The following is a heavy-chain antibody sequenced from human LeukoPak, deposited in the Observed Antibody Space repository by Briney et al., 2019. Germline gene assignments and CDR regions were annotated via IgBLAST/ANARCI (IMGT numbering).Heavy chain of an antibody. CDR1: GASFSGYY. Sequence: PSETLSLTCAVDGASFSGYYWSWIRQQAGKWMEWLGEINDRGSTNYNPSLKSRVTMSVDTSKNQFSLKLSSVTAADTAVYYCARRLAAAGGNWFDLWGQGTLVTVSS. V-gene: IGHV4-34*01. D-gene: IGHD6-13*01. J-gene: IGHJ5*02. CDR2: INDRGST. CDR3: ARRLAAAGGNWFDL.